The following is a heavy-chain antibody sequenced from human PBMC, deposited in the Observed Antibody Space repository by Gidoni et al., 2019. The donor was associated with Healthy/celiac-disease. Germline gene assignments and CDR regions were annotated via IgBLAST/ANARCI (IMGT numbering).Heavy chain of an antibody. D-gene: IGHD2-8*01. CDR2: INHSGGT. Sequence: QVQLQQWGAGLLQPSATLSLTCAVYGGSFSGYYWSWIRQPQGKGLEWIGEINHSGGTNYNPALKSRGTISVDTSKNQFSLKLSSVTAADTAVYYCARGTGYCTNGVCYSRWFDPWGQGTLVTVSS. V-gene: IGHV4-34*01. J-gene: IGHJ5*02. CDR1: GGSFSGYY. CDR3: ARGTGYCTNGVCYSRWFDP.